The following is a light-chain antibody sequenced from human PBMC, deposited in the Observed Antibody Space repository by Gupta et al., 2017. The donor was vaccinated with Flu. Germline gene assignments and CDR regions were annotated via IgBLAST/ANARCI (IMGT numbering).Light chain of an antibody. CDR2: RVS. Sequence: PVTLGQPASTSCRSSQSLVQSNGNTYWTWFQQRPGQSPRRLIYRVSNRDSGVPDRFSGSGSGTDFTLKISRVEAEDVGVYYCMQGTHWPTFGQGTKVEIK. CDR3: MQGTHWPT. V-gene: IGKV2-30*02. J-gene: IGKJ1*01. CDR1: QSLVQSNGNTY.